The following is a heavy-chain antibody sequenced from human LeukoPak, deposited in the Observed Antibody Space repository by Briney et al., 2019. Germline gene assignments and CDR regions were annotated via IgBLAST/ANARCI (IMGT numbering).Heavy chain of an antibody. CDR1: GGSISSYY. CDR2: IYYSGST. Sequence: SETLSLTCTVSGGSISSYYWSWIRQPPGKGLEWIGSIYYSGSTYYNPSLKSRVTISVDTSKNQFSLKLSSVTAADTAVYYCAGWTTDLYYFDYWGQGTLVTVSS. J-gene: IGHJ4*02. D-gene: IGHD4-17*01. CDR3: AGWTTDLYYFDY. V-gene: IGHV4-59*05.